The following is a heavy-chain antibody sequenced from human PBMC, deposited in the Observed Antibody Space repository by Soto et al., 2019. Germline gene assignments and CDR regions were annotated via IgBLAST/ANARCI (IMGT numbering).Heavy chain of an antibody. CDR2: ISAYNGNT. V-gene: IGHV1-18*01. CDR1: GYTFTSYG. D-gene: IGHD6-6*01. Sequence: QVQLVQSGAEVKKPGASVKVSCKASGYTFTSYGISWVRQAPGQGLEWMGWISAYNGNTNYAQKLQGRATMTTDTATSTAYRELRSLRSDDTGAYYGASGEKQLVWWGQGTLVTVSS. J-gene: IGHJ4*02. CDR3: ASGEKQLVW.